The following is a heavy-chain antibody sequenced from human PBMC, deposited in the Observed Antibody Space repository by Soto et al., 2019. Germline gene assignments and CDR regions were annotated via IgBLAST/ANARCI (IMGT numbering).Heavy chain of an antibody. J-gene: IGHJ6*02. V-gene: IGHV4-39*01. CDR2: IYYSGST. D-gene: IGHD3-9*01. Sequence: PSETLSLTCTVSGGSISSSSYYWGWIRQPPGKGLERIGSIYYSGSTYYNPSLKSRVTISVDTSKNQFSLKLSSVTAADTAVYYCASGYDILTGYPRGDYYGMDVWGQGTTVT. CDR1: GGSISSSSYY. CDR3: ASGYDILTGYPRGDYYGMDV.